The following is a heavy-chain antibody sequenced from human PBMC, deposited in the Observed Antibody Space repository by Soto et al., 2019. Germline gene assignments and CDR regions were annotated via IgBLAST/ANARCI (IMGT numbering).Heavy chain of an antibody. D-gene: IGHD2-2*01. Sequence: PGGSLRLSCAASGFTFSSYGMHWVRQAPGKGLEWVSTISTSGGDTYYADSVKGRFTISRDNSRNMLYLQMNSLRAEDTAVYYCANYQPPLRVFDYWGQGTLVTVSS. J-gene: IGHJ4*02. CDR2: ISTSGGDT. V-gene: IGHV3-23*01. CDR3: ANYQPPLRVFDY. CDR1: GFTFSSYG.